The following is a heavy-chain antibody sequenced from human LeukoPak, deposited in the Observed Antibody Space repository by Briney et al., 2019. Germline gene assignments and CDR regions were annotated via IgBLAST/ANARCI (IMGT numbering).Heavy chain of an antibody. CDR2: INPNSGGT. D-gene: IGHD2-2*02. J-gene: IGHJ4*02. Sequence: GASVKVSCKASGYTFTGYYMHWVRQAPGQGPEWMGWINPNSGGTNYAQKFQGGVTMTRDTSISTAYMELSRLRSDDTAVYYCARELGGEVVPAAILFDYWGQGTLVTVSS. CDR3: ARELGGEVVPAAILFDY. CDR1: GYTFTGYY. V-gene: IGHV1-2*02.